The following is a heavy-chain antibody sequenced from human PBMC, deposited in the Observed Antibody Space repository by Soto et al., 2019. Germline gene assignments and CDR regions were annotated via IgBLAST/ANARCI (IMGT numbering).Heavy chain of an antibody. J-gene: IGHJ4*02. D-gene: IGHD3-22*01. Sequence: PGGSLRLSCAASGFTFSSYGMHWVRQAPGKGLEWVAVIRYDGSNKYYADSVKGRFTISRDNSKNTLYLQMNSLRAEDTAVYYCARDELIHDEYDSSGQIDYWGQGTLVTVSS. CDR2: IRYDGSNK. V-gene: IGHV3-33*01. CDR3: ARDELIHDEYDSSGQIDY. CDR1: GFTFSSYG.